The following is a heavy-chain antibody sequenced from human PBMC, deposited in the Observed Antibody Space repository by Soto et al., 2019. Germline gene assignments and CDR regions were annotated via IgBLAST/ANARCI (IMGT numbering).Heavy chain of an antibody. CDR2: IFDTGKT. D-gene: IGHD5-12*01. J-gene: IGHJ2*01. CDR1: GGSLSTVGCS. V-gene: IGHV4-30-2*01. Sequence: QVQLQESGSGLVKPSQTLSLTCAVSGGSLSTVGCSWSWVRLPPGRALEWIAYIFDTGKTYYSASLTCRVTISVDRAQNQFALRLESVTAADTAIYFCASLDGYNRYFDLWGRGTLVTVSS. CDR3: ASLDGYNRYFDL.